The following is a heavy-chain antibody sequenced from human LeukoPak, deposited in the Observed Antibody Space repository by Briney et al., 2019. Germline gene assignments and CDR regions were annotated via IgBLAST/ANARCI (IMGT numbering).Heavy chain of an antibody. CDR1: GSSISNYY. CDR2: IYYSGST. J-gene: IGHJ4*02. Sequence: PSETLSLTCTVSGSSISNYYWSWIRQPPGKGLEWIGYIYYSGSTNHNPSLKSRVTISVDTSKNQFSLRLSSVTAADTAVYYCARDGGYCGGDCYFYWGQGTLVTVSS. CDR3: ARDGGYCGGDCYFY. V-gene: IGHV4-59*01. D-gene: IGHD2-21*02.